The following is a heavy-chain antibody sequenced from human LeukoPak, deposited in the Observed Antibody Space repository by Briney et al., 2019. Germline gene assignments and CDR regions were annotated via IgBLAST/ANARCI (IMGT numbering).Heavy chain of an antibody. Sequence: SVKVSCKASGGTFSSYAISWVRQAPGQGLEWMGGIIPIFGTANYAQKFQGRVTITTDESTSTAYMELGSLRSEDTAVYYCARWGSGGTGYAFDIWGQGTMVTVSS. D-gene: IGHD2-15*01. V-gene: IGHV1-69*05. CDR3: ARWGSGGTGYAFDI. CDR2: IIPIFGTA. J-gene: IGHJ3*02. CDR1: GGTFSSYA.